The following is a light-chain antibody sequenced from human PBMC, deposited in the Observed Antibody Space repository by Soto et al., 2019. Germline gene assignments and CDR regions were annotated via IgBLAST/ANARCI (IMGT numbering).Light chain of an antibody. J-gene: IGLJ1*01. Sequence: QSALTQPRSVSGSPGQSVTLSCTGTSSDVGGYDFVSWYQQYPGKAPKLIIYEVTNRPSGVSTRFSGSKSGNTASLTISGLQAEDDADYYCCSFTSGNTAYVFGTGTKLTVL. CDR3: CSFTSGNTAYV. CDR2: EVT. CDR1: SSDVGGYDF. V-gene: IGLV2-11*01.